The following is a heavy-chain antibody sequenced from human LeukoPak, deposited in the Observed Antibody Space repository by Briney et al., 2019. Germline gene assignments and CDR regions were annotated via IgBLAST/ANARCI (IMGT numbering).Heavy chain of an antibody. D-gene: IGHD6-13*01. CDR3: VKDGGRDTAAAYY. Sequence: GGSLRLSCAASGFTFDEYDMHWVRQAPGKGLEWVSGILRNSGSIGYADSVKGRITISRDDAKNSLYLQMNSLRAEDTALYYCVKDGGRDTAAAYYWGQGTLVSVSS. J-gene: IGHJ4*02. CDR2: ILRNSGSI. V-gene: IGHV3-9*01. CDR1: GFTFDEYD.